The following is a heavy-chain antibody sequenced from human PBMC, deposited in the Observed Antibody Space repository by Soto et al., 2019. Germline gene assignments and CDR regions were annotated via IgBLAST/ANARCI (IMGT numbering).Heavy chain of an antibody. CDR1: GYTFTSYG. D-gene: IGHD5-18*01. V-gene: IGHV1-18*01. CDR2: INAYNGNT. J-gene: IGHJ4*02. Sequence: QVQLVQSGAEVKKPGASVKVSCKASGYTFTSYGISWVRQAPGQGLEWMGWINAYNGNTKYAQKLQGRVTMTTGTSTSTAYVELRSLRSDDTAVYYCARDQAMAQFDSWGQGTLVTVSS. CDR3: ARDQAMAQFDS.